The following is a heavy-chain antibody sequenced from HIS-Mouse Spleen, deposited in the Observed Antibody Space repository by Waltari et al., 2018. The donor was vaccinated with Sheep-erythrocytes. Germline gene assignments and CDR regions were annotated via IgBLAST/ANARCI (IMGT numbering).Heavy chain of an antibody. D-gene: IGHD1-1*01. CDR1: GFTFSSYS. Sequence: EVQLVESGGGLVKPGGSLRLSCAASGFTFSSYSMNWVRQAPGKGLEWVPSIRISIIYIYNANSVKGRFTISGDNAKNSLYLQMNSLRAEDTAVYYCARDTGTDAFDIWGQGTMVTVSS. J-gene: IGHJ3*02. V-gene: IGHV3-21*01. CDR2: IRISIIYI. CDR3: ARDTGTDAFDI.